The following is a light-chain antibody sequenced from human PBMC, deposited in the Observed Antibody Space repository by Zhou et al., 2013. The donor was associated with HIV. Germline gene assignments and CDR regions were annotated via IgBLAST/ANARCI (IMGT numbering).Light chain of an antibody. CDR3: QQYLSPPLYT. CDR2: GAS. J-gene: IGKJ2*01. Sequence: EIVLTQSPGTLSLSPGERATLSCRATQKVYNNYLAWYQQKPGQAPRLLIYGASTRAAGIPDRFSGSGSGTDFTLSISNLQAEDVAVYYCQQYLSPPLYTFGQGTKVEIK. CDR1: QKVYNNY. V-gene: IGKV3-20*01.